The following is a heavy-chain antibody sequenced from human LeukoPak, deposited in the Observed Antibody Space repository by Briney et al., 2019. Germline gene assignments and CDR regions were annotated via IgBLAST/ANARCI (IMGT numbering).Heavy chain of an antibody. CDR1: GYSFSTHW. V-gene: IGHV5-51*01. CDR2: IYPGDSVT. Sequence: GESLKISCKGSGYSFSTHWIGWVRQMPGKGLEWMGIIYPGDSVTIYSPSFQDQVTISADKSISTAYLQWSSLKASGTAIYYCARHVDYFYFMDVWGKGTTVTISS. CDR3: ARHVDYFYFMDV. J-gene: IGHJ6*03.